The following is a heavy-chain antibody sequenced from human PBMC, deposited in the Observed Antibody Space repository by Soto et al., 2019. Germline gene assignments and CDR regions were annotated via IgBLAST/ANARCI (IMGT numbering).Heavy chain of an antibody. V-gene: IGHV3-15*01. CDR1: GFTFTYAW. CDR2: IKSKTYGGTT. Sequence: PGGSLRLSCAASGFTFTYAWMNWVRQAPGKGLEWVGRIKSKTYGGTTDYAAPVKGRFTISRDDSENTLYLQMNSLTSEDTAMYYCTTEIGRYCSGGTCSDSWGQGTLVTVS. J-gene: IGHJ4*02. D-gene: IGHD2-15*01. CDR3: TTEIGRYCSGGTCSDS.